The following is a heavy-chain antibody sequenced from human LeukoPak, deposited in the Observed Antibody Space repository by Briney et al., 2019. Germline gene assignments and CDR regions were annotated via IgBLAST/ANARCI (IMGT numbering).Heavy chain of an antibody. Sequence: GGSLRLSCVASGFTVSSNYMNWVRQAPGKGLEWVSVLYTSGNTFYADSVKGRFTISRDNSKNTVYLQMNSLRAEDTAVYYCASWPGGWYGEDSWGQGTLVTVSS. D-gene: IGHD6-19*01. J-gene: IGHJ4*02. CDR3: ASWPGGWYGEDS. CDR2: LYTSGNT. V-gene: IGHV3-53*01. CDR1: GFTVSSNY.